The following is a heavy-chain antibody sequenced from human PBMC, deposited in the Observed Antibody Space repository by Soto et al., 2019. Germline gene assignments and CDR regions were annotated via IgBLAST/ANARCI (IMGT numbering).Heavy chain of an antibody. CDR2: IHYSGST. CDR1: GGSVSSGSYY. V-gene: IGHV4-61*01. CDR3: ARGDDYGGKSAFDI. Sequence: TSETLSLTCTVSGGSVSSGSYYWSWIRQPPGKGLEWIGYIHYSGSTNYNPSLKSRVAISVDTAKNQFSLRLSSLTAADTAVYYCARGDDYGGKSAFDIWGQGTMVTVSS. J-gene: IGHJ3*02. D-gene: IGHD4-17*01.